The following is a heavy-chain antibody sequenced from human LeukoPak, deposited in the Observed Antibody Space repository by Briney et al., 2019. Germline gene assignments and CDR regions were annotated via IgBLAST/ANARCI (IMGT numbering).Heavy chain of an antibody. V-gene: IGHV3-33*01. CDR1: GFTFSSYG. Sequence: GGSLRLSCAASGFTFSSYGMHWVRQAPGKGLEWVAVIWYDGSNKYYADSVKGRFTISRHISKNTVYLQMNNLSPEDTAVYYCAREDDGFDIWGQGTVVTVSS. CDR3: AREDDGFDI. CDR2: IWYDGSNK. J-gene: IGHJ3*02.